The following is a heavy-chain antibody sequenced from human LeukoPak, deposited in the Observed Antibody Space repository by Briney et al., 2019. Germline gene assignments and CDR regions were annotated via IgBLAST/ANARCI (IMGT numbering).Heavy chain of an antibody. Sequence: GGSLRLSCAGSGFTLSSYWMHWVRQVPGKGLVWVSRINTDGSSTNYADSVKGRFTVSRDNAKNTLSLQMNSLRVEDTAVYYCVRGLYGLEYWGQGTLATVSS. CDR1: GFTLSSYW. CDR2: INTDGSST. D-gene: IGHD2/OR15-2a*01. CDR3: VRGLYGLEY. J-gene: IGHJ4*02. V-gene: IGHV3-74*01.